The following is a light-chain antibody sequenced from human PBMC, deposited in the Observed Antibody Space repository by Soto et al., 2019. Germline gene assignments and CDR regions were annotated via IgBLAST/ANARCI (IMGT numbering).Light chain of an antibody. CDR2: DAS. V-gene: IGKV3-11*01. Sequence: EVVLTQSPVTLALSPGDRATLSCRTSHSVDIYLAWYQQKPGQAPRLLIYDASNRATGIPARFSGSVSGTDFTLTISSLEPEDFAVYYCQQRKFWPPLTFGGGTKVELK. CDR3: QQRKFWPPLT. CDR1: HSVDIY. J-gene: IGKJ4*01.